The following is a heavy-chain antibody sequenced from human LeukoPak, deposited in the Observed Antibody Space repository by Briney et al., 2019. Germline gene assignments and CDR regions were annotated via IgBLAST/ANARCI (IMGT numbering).Heavy chain of an antibody. J-gene: IGHJ4*02. Sequence: GASVKVSCKASGYTFTSYDINWVRQATGQGLEWMGWMNPNSGNTGYAQKFQGRVTMTRDTSTSTVYMELSSLRSEDTAVYYCVCGSGGYFDYWGQGTLVTVSS. D-gene: IGHD3-16*01. CDR3: VCGSGGYFDY. V-gene: IGHV1-8*01. CDR2: MNPNSGNT. CDR1: GYTFTSYD.